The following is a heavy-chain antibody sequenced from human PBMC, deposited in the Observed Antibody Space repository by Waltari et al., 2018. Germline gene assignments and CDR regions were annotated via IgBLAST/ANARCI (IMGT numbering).Heavy chain of an antibody. CDR1: GFTFSSYW. J-gene: IGHJ5*01. D-gene: IGHD6-19*01. CDR3: ARSGIAVAGIFHWDS. V-gene: IGHV3-7*01. Sequence: EVQLVESGGDLVQPGGSLRLSCAASGFTFSSYWMTWVRQDPGKGLEWVANIKQDGSEKYYVDSVKGRFTISRDNAKNSLYLQMNSLRAEDTAVYYCARSGIAVAGIFHWDSWGQGTLVTVSS. CDR2: IKQDGSEK.